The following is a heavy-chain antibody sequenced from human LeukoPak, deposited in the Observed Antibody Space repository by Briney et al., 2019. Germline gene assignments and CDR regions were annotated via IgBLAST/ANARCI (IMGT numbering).Heavy chain of an antibody. Sequence: SETLSLTCTVSGYSISSGYYWGWIRQPPGKGLEWIGSIYHSGSTYYNPSLKSRVTISVDTSKNQFSLKLSSVIAADTVVYYCARGKNAKNYYYYMDVWGKGTTVTVSS. CDR1: GYSISSGYY. CDR3: ARGKNAKNYYYYMDV. J-gene: IGHJ6*03. CDR2: IYHSGST. V-gene: IGHV4-38-2*02.